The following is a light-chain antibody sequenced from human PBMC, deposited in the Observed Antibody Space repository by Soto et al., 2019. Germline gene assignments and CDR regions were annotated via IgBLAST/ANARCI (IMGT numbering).Light chain of an antibody. V-gene: IGKV1-39*01. J-gene: IGKJ1*01. Sequence: DIQMTQSPSSLSASVGDRVTITCRASQSISSYLNWYQQKPGKAPKLLIYAASSLQSGVPSRFSGSESGTNFTLTISSLQPKDFQTSYFKQSYSWTFGQGTKVEIK. CDR2: AAS. CDR1: QSISSY. CDR3: KQSYSWT.